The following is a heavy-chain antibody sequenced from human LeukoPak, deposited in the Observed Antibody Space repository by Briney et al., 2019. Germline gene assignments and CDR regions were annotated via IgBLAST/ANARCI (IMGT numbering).Heavy chain of an antibody. CDR3: ARVRRAEYCSGGSCYNNWFDP. CDR2: IIPILGTA. V-gene: IGHV1-69*11. D-gene: IGHD2-15*01. J-gene: IGHJ5*02. Sequence: SVKVSCKASGGTFSSYAISWVRQAPGQGLEWMGRIIPILGTANYALKFQGRVTITTDESTSTAYMELSSLRSEDTAVYYCARVRRAEYCSGGSCYNNWFDPWGQGTLVTVSS. CDR1: GGTFSSYA.